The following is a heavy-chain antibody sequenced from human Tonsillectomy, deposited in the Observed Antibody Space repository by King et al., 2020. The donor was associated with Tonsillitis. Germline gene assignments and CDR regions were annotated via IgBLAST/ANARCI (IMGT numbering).Heavy chain of an antibody. Sequence: VQLVESGGGVVQPGRSLRLSCAASGFTFSDYGMHWVRQAPGKGLEWVAIISYDGSNKFYADSVGGRFTISRDNSKNTLYLQMNSLRAEDTAVYYCAKDFRYSDRRGYLFGVEYFHHWGQGTLVTVSS. CDR3: AKDFRYSDRRGYLFGVEYFHH. CDR2: ISYDGSNK. D-gene: IGHD3-22*01. J-gene: IGHJ1*01. V-gene: IGHV3-30*18. CDR1: GFTFSDYG.